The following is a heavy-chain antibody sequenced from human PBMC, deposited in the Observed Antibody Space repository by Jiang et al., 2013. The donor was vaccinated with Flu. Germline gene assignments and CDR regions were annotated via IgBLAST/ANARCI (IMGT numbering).Heavy chain of an antibody. CDR2: ISYDGSNK. J-gene: IGHJ3*02. D-gene: IGHD4-23*01. CDR3: GNGGKGIDAFDI. CDR1: GFTFSSYG. Sequence: QLVESGGGVVQPGRSLRLSCAASGFTFSSYGMHWVRQAPGKGLEWVAVISYDGSNKYYADSVKGRFTISRDNSKNTLYLQMNSLRAEDTAVYYCGNGGKGIDAFDIWGQGTMVTVSS. V-gene: IGHV3-30*03.